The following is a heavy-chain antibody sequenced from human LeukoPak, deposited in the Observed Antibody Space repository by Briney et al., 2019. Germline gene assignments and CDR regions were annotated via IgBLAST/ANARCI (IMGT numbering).Heavy chain of an antibody. V-gene: IGHV3-23*01. Sequence: PGGSLRLSCAASGFTFTTYAMSWVRQAPGKGLEWVSLISGTGGSTYYADSVKGRFTISRDNAKNSLYLQMNSLRAEDTAVYYCARVLVFSGGGFDPWGQGTLVTVSS. CDR3: ARVLVFSGGGFDP. CDR2: ISGTGGST. D-gene: IGHD3-9*01. CDR1: GFTFTTYA. J-gene: IGHJ5*02.